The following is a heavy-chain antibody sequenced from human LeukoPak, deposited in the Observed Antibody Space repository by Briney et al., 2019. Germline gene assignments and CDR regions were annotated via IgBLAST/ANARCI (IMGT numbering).Heavy chain of an antibody. D-gene: IGHD3-10*01. CDR2: IYPGDSDT. J-gene: IGHJ6*03. CDR3: ARAEYYGSGIYYYYMDV. CDR1: GYRFTSYW. V-gene: IGHV5-51*01. Sequence: GESLQISCQGSGYRFTSYWIAWVRQMPGKGLEWMGIIYPGDSDTRYSPSFQGQVTISADKSISTAYLQWSSLKASDTAMYYCARAEYYGSGIYYYYMDVWGKGTTVTVSS.